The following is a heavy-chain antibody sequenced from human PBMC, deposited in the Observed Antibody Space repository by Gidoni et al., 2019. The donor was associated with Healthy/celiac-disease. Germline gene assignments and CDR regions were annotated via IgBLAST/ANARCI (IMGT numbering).Heavy chain of an antibody. CDR2: ISGSGGST. Sequence: EVQLFESGGGLVQPGGSLRLSCAASGFTFSRYAMSCVRQDPGKGLEWVSAISGSGGSTYYADSVKGRFTISRDNSKNTLYLQMNSLRAEDTAVYYCAKELGYSIPLGTFDPWGQGTLVTVSS. V-gene: IGHV3-23*01. CDR3: AKELGYSIPLGTFDP. D-gene: IGHD6-13*01. J-gene: IGHJ5*02. CDR1: GFTFSRYA.